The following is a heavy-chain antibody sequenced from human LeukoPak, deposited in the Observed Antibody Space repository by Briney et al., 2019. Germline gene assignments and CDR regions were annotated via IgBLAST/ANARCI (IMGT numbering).Heavy chain of an antibody. V-gene: IGHV1-2*06. CDR2: INPNSGGT. CDR1: GYTFTGYY. J-gene: IGHJ4*02. D-gene: IGHD2-2*01. CDR3: ARDPYCSSTSCYGLFDY. Sequence: ASVKVSCKASGYTFTGYYMHWVRQAPGQGLEWMGRINPNSGGTNYAQKFQGRVTITADESTSTAYMELSSLRSEDTAVYYCARDPYCSSTSCYGLFDYGGKGTLVPVSS.